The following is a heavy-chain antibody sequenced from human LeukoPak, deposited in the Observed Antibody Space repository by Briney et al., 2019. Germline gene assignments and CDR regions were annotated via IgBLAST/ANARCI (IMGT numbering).Heavy chain of an antibody. CDR1: GYTFTSYA. V-gene: IGHV1-18*01. CDR2: ISTYNGNT. CDR3: ATLYGDYRFDY. Sequence: ASVKVSCKASGYTFTSYAISWVRQAPGQGLEWMGWISTYNGNTNYAQKFQGRVTLTTDTSTSTAFMDLRSLRSEDTAVYYCATLYGDYRFDYWGQGTLVTVSS. J-gene: IGHJ4*02. D-gene: IGHD4-17*01.